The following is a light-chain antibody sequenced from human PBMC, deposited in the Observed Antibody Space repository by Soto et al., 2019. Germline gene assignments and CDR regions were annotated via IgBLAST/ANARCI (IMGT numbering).Light chain of an antibody. J-gene: IGKJ1*01. V-gene: IGKV3-20*01. CDR2: GAS. CDR3: QQYGGSPRT. Sequence: EIVLTQSPGTLSLSPGERATLSCRASQSVSQSLAWYQQKPGQAPRLLMHGASSRATGIPDRFSGSGSGTDFTLTISRLEPEDFAVYYCQQYGGSPRTFGQGTKVDIK. CDR1: QSVSQS.